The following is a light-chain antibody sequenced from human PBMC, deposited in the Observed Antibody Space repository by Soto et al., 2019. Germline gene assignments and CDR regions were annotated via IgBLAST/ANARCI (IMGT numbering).Light chain of an antibody. J-gene: IGKJ1*01. CDR2: DAS. Sequence: DIKMTQSPSTLSASVGDRVTITCRASQSISSWLAWYQQKPGKAPKLLIYDASSLESGVPSRFSGSGSGTEFTLTISSLQPEDFATYYCLQDYNYPRTFGQGTKVDI. CDR3: LQDYNYPRT. CDR1: QSISSW. V-gene: IGKV1-5*01.